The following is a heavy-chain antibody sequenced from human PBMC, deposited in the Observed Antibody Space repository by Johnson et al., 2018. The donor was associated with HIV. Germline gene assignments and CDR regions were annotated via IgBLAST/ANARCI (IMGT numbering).Heavy chain of an antibody. D-gene: IGHD4-23*01. J-gene: IGHJ3*02. CDR1: GFTVSSYY. CDR3: ARTVVGSSYDAFDI. Sequence: VQLVESVGGLVKPGGSLRLSCAASGFTVSSYYMSWVRQAPGKGLEWVSIVYSGGNTYYADSVRGRFTISRDHAKNTLFLQMDSLRPEDTAVYYCARTVVGSSYDAFDIWGQGTMVTVSS. CDR2: VYSGGNT. V-gene: IGHV3-66*02.